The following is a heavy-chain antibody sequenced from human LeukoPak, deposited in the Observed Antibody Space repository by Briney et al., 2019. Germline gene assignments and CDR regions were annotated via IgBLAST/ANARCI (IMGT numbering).Heavy chain of an antibody. CDR3: ARVRSSSRTIYHYYYMDV. V-gene: IGHV4-4*07. CDR1: GGSISSYY. D-gene: IGHD6-13*01. J-gene: IGHJ6*03. CDR2: IYTSGST. Sequence: PSETLSLTCTVSGGSISSYYWSWIRQPAGKGLEWIGRIYTSGSTNYNPSLKSRVTMSVDTSKNQFSLKLSSVTAADTAMYYCARVRSSSRTIYHYYYMDVWGKGTTVTVSS.